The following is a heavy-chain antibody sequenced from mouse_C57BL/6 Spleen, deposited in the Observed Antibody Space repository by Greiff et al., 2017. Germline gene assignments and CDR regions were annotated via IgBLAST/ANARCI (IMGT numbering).Heavy chain of an antibody. V-gene: IGHV2-2*01. CDR2: IWSGGST. J-gene: IGHJ3*01. CDR1: GFSLTSYG. CDR3: ASHDYGFAY. D-gene: IGHD2-4*01. Sequence: VQLQQSGPGLVQPSQSLSITCTVSGFSLTSYGVHWVRQSPGKGLEWLGVIWSGGSTDYNAAFISRLSISKDNSKSQVFFQMNSLQADDTAIYYCASHDYGFAYWGQGTLVTVSA.